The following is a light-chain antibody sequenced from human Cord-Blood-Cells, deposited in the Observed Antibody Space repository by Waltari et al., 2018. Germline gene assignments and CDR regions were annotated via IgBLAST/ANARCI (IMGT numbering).Light chain of an antibody. CDR2: WAS. V-gene: IGKV4-1*01. CDR3: QQYYSTSYT. J-gene: IGKJ2*01. Sequence: DIVMTPSPVSLAVSLGERAPINCKSSQSVLYSPNNKNYLAWYQQKPGQPPKLLIYWASTRESGVPDRFSGSGSGTDFTLTSSGLQAEDVAVYYCQQYYSTSYTFGQGTKLEIK. CDR1: QSVLYSPNNKNY.